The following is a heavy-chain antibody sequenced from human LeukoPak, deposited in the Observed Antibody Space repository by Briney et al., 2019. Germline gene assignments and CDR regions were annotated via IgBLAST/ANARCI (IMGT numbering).Heavy chain of an antibody. CDR3: ARENSSSSRAFDY. J-gene: IGHJ4*02. V-gene: IGHV4-59*12. Sequence: SETLSLTCTVSGGSISSYYWSWIRQPPGKGLEWIGYIYYSGSTNYNPSLKSRVTMSVDTSKNQFSLKLSPMTAADTAVYYCARENSSSSRAFDYWGQGTLVTVSS. D-gene: IGHD6-6*01. CDR1: GGSISSYY. CDR2: IYYSGST.